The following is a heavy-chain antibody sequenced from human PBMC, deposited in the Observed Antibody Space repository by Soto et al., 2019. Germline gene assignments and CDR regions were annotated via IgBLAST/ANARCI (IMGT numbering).Heavy chain of an antibody. Sequence: QVQLVQSGAEVKKPGSSVKVSCKASGGTFSSYAISWVRQAPGQGLEWMGGVIPIFGTANYAQKFQGRVTSTAHESTSTVYMELSSLRSEDTGVYYCASKGSAAAADGMDVWGQGTTVTVSS. D-gene: IGHD6-13*01. CDR3: ASKGSAAAADGMDV. CDR1: GGTFSSYA. V-gene: IGHV1-69*01. CDR2: VIPIFGTA. J-gene: IGHJ6*02.